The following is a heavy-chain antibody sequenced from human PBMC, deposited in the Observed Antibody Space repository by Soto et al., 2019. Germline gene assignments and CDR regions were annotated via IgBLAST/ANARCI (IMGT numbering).Heavy chain of an antibody. CDR2: ISGSGGST. J-gene: IGHJ4*02. D-gene: IGHD4-4*01. CDR3: AKSKFPHTVTNAFDY. CDR1: GFTFSSYA. V-gene: IGHV3-23*01. Sequence: SGGSLRLSCAASGFTFSSYAMSWVRQAPGKGLEWVSAISGSGGSTYYADSVKGRFTISRDNSKNTLYLQMNSLRAEDTAVYYCAKSKFPHTVTNAFDYWGQGTLVTVSS.